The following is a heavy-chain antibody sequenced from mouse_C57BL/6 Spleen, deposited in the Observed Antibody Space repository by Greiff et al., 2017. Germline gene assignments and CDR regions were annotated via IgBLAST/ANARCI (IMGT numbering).Heavy chain of an antibody. CDR2: IYPSDSET. Sequence: QVQLKQPGAELVRPGSSVKLSCKASGYTFTSYWMDWVKQRPGQGLEWIGNIYPSDSETHYNQKFKDKATLTVDKSSSTAYMQLSSLTSEDSAVYYCARRGLRRDIDYWGQGTTLTVSS. CDR1: GYTFTSYW. V-gene: IGHV1-61*01. J-gene: IGHJ2*01. CDR3: ARRGLRRDIDY. D-gene: IGHD2-4*01.